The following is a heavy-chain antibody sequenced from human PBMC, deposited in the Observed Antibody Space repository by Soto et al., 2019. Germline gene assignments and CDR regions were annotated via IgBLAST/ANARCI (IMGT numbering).Heavy chain of an antibody. CDR3: ARDPGIAVAGTLDYYYYGMDV. CDR1: GFTFSSYG. J-gene: IGHJ6*02. V-gene: IGHV3-33*01. D-gene: IGHD6-19*01. CDR2: IWYDGSNK. Sequence: GGSLRLSCAASGFTFSSYGMHWVRQAPGKGLEWVAVIWYDGSNKYYADSVKGRFTISRDNSKNTLYLQMNSLRAEDTAVYYCARDPGIAVAGTLDYYYYGMDVWGQGTTVTVSS.